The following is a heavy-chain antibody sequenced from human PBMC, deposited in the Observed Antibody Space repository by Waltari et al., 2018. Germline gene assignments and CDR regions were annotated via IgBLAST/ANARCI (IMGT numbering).Heavy chain of an antibody. D-gene: IGHD1-1*01. CDR2: INHSGST. V-gene: IGHV4-34*01. Sequence: QVQLQQWGAGLLKPSETLSLTCAVYGGSFSGYYWSWIRQPPGKGLEWIGEINHSGSTNYNPSLKSRFTISVDTTKNQFSLKLSSVTAADTAVYYCARGHPPLEPFDYWGQGTLVTVSS. CDR1: GGSFSGYY. J-gene: IGHJ4*02. CDR3: ARGHPPLEPFDY.